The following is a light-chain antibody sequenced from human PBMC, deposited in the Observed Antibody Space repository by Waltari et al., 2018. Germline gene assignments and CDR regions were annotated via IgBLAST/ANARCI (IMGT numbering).Light chain of an antibody. J-gene: IGLJ3*02. CDR1: SNNVGYQG. Sequence: QAGLTQPPSVSKGLRQTATLTCSGNSNNVGYQGAAWLQQHQGHPPRLLVYRDNNRPSGISERFSASRSGNTASLTITGLQPEDEADYFCLAWDSSLTAWVFGGGTKLTVL. CDR2: RDN. CDR3: LAWDSSLTAWV. V-gene: IGLV10-54*01.